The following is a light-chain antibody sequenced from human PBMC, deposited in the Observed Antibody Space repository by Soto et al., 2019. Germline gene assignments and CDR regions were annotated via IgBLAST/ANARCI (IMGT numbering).Light chain of an antibody. J-gene: IGLJ1*01. CDR2: EVS. V-gene: IGLV2-14*01. Sequence: QSALTQPPSASGSPGQSLTISCTGTSSDIGAYNYVSWYQQHPGKAPKLMIYEVSNRPSGVSNRFSGSKSGNTASLTISGLQAEDEADYYCSSYTSSSTRFGPGTKVTVL. CDR3: SSYTSSSTR. CDR1: SSDIGAYNY.